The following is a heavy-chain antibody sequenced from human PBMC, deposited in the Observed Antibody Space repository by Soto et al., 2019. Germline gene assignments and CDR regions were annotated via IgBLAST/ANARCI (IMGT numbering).Heavy chain of an antibody. CDR2: INAGNGNT. V-gene: IGHV1-3*01. CDR3: ARTKVTIFGVANGWFEP. Sequence: ASVKVSCKASGDTFTSYAMHWVRQAAGQRLEWMGWINAGNGNTKYSQKFQGRVTITRDTSASTAYMELSSLRSEDTAVYYCARTKVTIFGVANGWFEPLGQGTLVIVSS. D-gene: IGHD3-3*01. CDR1: GDTFTSYA. J-gene: IGHJ5*02.